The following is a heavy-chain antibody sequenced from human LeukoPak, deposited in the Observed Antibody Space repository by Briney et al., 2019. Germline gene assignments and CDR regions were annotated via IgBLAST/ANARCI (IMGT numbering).Heavy chain of an antibody. Sequence: GGSLRLSCAASGFTFNNYAMHWVRQSPGKGLEWVSLISGDGGSTYYADSVKGRFIISRDNSKNSLYLQMNSLRTEDTALYYCAKDNCPHYDILTGYSPGLDYWGQGTLVTVSS. CDR1: GFTFNNYA. D-gene: IGHD3-9*01. CDR2: ISGDGGST. V-gene: IGHV3-43*02. J-gene: IGHJ4*02. CDR3: AKDNCPHYDILTGYSPGLDY.